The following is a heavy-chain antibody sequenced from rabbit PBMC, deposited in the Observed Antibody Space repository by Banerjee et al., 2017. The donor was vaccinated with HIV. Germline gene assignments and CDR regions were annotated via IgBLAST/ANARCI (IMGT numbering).Heavy chain of an antibody. J-gene: IGHJ3*01. CDR2: IYAGSSGST. D-gene: IGHD4-1*01. CDR1: GFSFSNRYH. V-gene: IGHV1S40*01. Sequence: QSLEESGGDLVKPGASLTLTCTASGFSFSNRYHMCWVRQAPGKGLEWIACIYAGSSGSTYYASWVNGRFTITRSTSLNTVTLKMTSLTAADTATYLCASGSSSSGWGLNSWGQGTLVTVS. CDR3: ASGSSSSGWGLNS.